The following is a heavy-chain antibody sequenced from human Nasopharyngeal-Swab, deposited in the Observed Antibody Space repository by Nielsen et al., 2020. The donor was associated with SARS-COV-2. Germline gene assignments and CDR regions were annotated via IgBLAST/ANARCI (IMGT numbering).Heavy chain of an antibody. CDR3: AKGGHCGGGSCYSLPYNYYFGMDV. CDR1: GFTLSSYA. V-gene: IGHV3-23*01. CDR2: ISDNGGST. D-gene: IGHD2-15*01. J-gene: IGHJ6*02. Sequence: GESLKISCEASGFTLSSYAMTWVRQVPGKGLEWVSGISDNGGSTNYAGSVKGRFTISRDESKNTVYLQMNSLRAEDSAIYYCAKGGHCGGGSCYSLPYNYYFGMDVWGQGTTVTVSS.